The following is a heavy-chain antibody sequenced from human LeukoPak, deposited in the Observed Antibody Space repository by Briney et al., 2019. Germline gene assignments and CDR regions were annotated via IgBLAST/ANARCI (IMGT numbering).Heavy chain of an antibody. CDR1: GFTFCSYS. J-gene: IGHJ4*02. CDR3: ARDVLLWFGEDY. CDR2: ISSSSSYI. Sequence: GGSLRLSCAASGFTFCSYSMNWVRQAPGKGLEWVSSISSSSSYIYYADSVKGRFTISRDNAKNSLYLQMNSLRAEDTAVYYCARDVLLWFGEDYWGQGTLVTVSS. V-gene: IGHV3-21*01. D-gene: IGHD3-10*01.